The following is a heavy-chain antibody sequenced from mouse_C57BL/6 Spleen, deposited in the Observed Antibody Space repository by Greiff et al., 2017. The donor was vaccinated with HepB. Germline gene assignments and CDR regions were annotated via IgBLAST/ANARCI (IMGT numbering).Heavy chain of an antibody. CDR1: GYTFTSYW. D-gene: IGHD1-1*01. CDR2: IHPNSGST. V-gene: IGHV1-64*01. Sequence: QVQLQQPGAELVKPGASVKLSCKASGYTFTSYWMHWVKQRPGQGLEWIGMIHPNSGSTNYNEKFKSKATLTVDKSSSTAYMQLSSLTSEDSAVYYCARPFYGSLAYWGQGTLVTVSA. J-gene: IGHJ3*01. CDR3: ARPFYGSLAY.